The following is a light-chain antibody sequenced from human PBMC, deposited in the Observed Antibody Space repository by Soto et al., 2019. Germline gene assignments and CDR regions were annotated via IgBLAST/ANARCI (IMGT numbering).Light chain of an antibody. J-gene: IGKJ1*01. CDR3: QQYCSSPT. Sequence: EIVLTQSPGTLSLSPGERATLSCRSSQSVSSNYLAWYQQKPDQAPRLVIYDVSGRATGIPDRFSGSGSGTYFTLTISRLEPEYFAVYYCQQYCSSPTFGQGTKVEIK. CDR2: DVS. CDR1: QSVSSNY. V-gene: IGKV3-20*01.